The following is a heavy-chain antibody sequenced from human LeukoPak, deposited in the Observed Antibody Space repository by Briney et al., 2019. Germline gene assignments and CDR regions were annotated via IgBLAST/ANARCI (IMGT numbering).Heavy chain of an antibody. CDR1: GFTFSNAW. Sequence: GGSLRLSCAASGFTFSNAWMSWVRQAPGKGLEWVGRIKSKTDGGTTDYAAPVKGRFTISRDDSKNTLYLQMNSLKTEDTAVYYCTTGALYAGGAFDIWGQGTMVTVSS. D-gene: IGHD5/OR15-5a*01. CDR2: IKSKTDGGTT. CDR3: TTGALYAGGAFDI. J-gene: IGHJ3*02. V-gene: IGHV3-15*01.